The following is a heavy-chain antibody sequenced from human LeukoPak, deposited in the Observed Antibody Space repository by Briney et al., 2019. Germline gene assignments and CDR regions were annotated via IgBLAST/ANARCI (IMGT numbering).Heavy chain of an antibody. Sequence: SETLSLTCTVSGGSMSPYHWGWIRQPPGKGLEWIGYIYYSGSTNYNPSLKSRVTISVDTSKNQFSLKLNSVTAADTAVYYCAGGGDSGGYYYPMFDYWGQGTLVTVSS. J-gene: IGHJ4*02. CDR3: AGGGDSGGYYYPMFDY. CDR1: GGSMSPYH. CDR2: IYYSGST. D-gene: IGHD3-22*01. V-gene: IGHV4-59*01.